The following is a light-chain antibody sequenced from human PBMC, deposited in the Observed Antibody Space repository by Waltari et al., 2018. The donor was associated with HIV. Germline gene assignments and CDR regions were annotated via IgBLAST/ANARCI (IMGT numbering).Light chain of an antibody. CDR1: SPHIGTPP. CDR2: RNN. J-gene: IGLJ2*01. V-gene: IGLV1-47*01. Sequence: HSVLTQPPSASGPPGQRVTISCSRCSPHIGTPPVSWYPHPQQLPGMAPKLLIYRNNQRPSGVPDRFSGSKSGTSASLAISGLRPEDEADYYCAAWDDSLSGQVLFGGGTKLTVL. CDR3: AAWDDSLSGQVL.